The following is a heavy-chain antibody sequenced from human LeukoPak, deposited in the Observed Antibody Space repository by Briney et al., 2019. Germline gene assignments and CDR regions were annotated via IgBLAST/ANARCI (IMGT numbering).Heavy chain of an antibody. Sequence: ASVKVSCKASGYTFTSYYMHWVRQAPGRGLEWMGIINPSGGSTSYAQKFQGRVTMTRDMSTSTVYMELSSLRSEDTAVYYCARDRVGATAEFDYWGQGTLVTVSS. CDR3: ARDRVGATAEFDY. CDR2: INPSGGST. V-gene: IGHV1-46*01. J-gene: IGHJ4*02. D-gene: IGHD1-26*01. CDR1: GYTFTSYY.